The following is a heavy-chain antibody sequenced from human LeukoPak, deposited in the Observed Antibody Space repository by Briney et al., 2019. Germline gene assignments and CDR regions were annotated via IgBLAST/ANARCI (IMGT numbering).Heavy chain of an antibody. CDR2: VDPEDGET. CDR1: GYTFTDYY. CDR3: ATRGYSYGYNY. D-gene: IGHD5-18*01. J-gene: IGHJ4*02. V-gene: IGHV1-69-2*01. Sequence: ASVKISCKVSGYTFTDYYMHWMQQAPGKGLEWMGLVDPEDGETIYAEKFQGRVTITADTSTDTAYMELSSLRSEDTAVYYCATRGYSYGYNYWGQGTLVTVSS.